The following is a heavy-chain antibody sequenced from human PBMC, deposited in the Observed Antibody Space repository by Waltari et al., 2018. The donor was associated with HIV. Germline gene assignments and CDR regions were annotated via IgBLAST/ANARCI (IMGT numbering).Heavy chain of an antibody. V-gene: IGHV3-23*01. D-gene: IGHD1-1*01. Sequence: EVQLLESGGDLVQPGGSLRLSCAASGFPFSTYAMAWVRQAPLKGLVWFSTLRGRDCSTEYADSVKGRFSISRDTSKNTLYLQMNSLRVEDTALYYCVKTLDGDNSFFGHWGQGAPVTVSS. J-gene: IGHJ4*02. CDR2: LRGRDCST. CDR1: GFPFSTYA. CDR3: VKTLDGDNSFFGH.